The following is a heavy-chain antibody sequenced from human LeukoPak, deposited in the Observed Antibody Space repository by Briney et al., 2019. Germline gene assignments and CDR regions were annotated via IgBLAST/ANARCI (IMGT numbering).Heavy chain of an antibody. CDR2: ISSCSSYI. CDR3: ARDCEGIVVVTCPGY. J-gene: IGHJ4*02. V-gene: IGHV3-21*01. Sequence: GGSLRLSCAASGFTFSSYSMNWVRQAPGKGLEWVSYISSCSSYIYYADSVKGRFTISRDNSKNTLYLQMNSLRAEDTAVYSCARDCEGIVVVTCPGYWGQGTLVTVSS. D-gene: IGHD2-21*02. CDR1: GFTFSSYS.